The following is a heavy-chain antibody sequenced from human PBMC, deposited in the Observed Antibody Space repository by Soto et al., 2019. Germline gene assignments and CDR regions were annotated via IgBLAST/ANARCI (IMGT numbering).Heavy chain of an antibody. CDR1: GFSFRSYG. CDR2: IWHDERNK. J-gene: IGHJ6*02. D-gene: IGHD6-13*01. Sequence: QVQLVESGGGVVQPGRSLRLSCAASGFSFRSYGMHWVRPAPGKGLERVADIWHDERNKFYADSVKGRFTISRDNSKNTLYLQMNSLRAEDTAVYHCARDGQQLAPYAMDVWGQGTTVTVSS. V-gene: IGHV3-33*01. CDR3: ARDGQQLAPYAMDV.